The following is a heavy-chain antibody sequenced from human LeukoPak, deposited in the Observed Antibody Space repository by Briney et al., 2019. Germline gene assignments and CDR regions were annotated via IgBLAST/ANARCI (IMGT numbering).Heavy chain of an antibody. CDR2: INHSGST. Sequence: SETLSLTCAVYGGSFTGYYWSWIRQPPAKGLDWIGEINHSGSTYYTPSLKSRATISVDTSKNQFSLKLRSVTDENTAVYYCAGGPSSGWYQLWGQGTLVTVSS. V-gene: IGHV4-34*01. J-gene: IGHJ1*01. D-gene: IGHD6-19*01. CDR1: GGSFTGYY. CDR3: AGGPSSGWYQL.